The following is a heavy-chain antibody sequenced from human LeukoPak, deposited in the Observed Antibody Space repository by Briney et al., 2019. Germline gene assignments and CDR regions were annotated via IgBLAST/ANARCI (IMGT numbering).Heavy chain of an antibody. J-gene: IGHJ3*02. Sequence: SETLSLTCAVYGGSFSGYYWSWIRQPPGKGLEWSGEINHSGSTNYTPSLKRRVTLSVDTSKNKISLKLSSVSAADTAVYYCARENDRSFDIWGQGTMVTVSS. CDR1: GGSFSGYY. V-gene: IGHV4-34*01. CDR2: INHSGST. CDR3: ARENDRSFDI.